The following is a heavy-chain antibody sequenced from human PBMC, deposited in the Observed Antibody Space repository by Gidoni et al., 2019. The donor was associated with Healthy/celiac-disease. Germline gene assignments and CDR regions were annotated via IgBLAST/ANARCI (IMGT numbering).Heavy chain of an antibody. CDR3: AKHSPSIAAAGTRGY. J-gene: IGHJ4*02. CDR1: GFPFDVYA. D-gene: IGHD6-13*01. Sequence: EVQLVESGGGLVQPGRSLRLSCAASGFPFDVYAMHWVRQAPGKGLEWVSGISWNSGSIGYADSVKGRFTISRDNAKNSLYLQMNSLRAEDTALYYCAKHSPSIAAAGTRGYWGQGTLVTVSS. CDR2: ISWNSGSI. V-gene: IGHV3-9*01.